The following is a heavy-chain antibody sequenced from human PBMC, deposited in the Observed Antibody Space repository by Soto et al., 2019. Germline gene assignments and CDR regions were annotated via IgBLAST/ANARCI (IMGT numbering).Heavy chain of an antibody. CDR2: ISYDGSNK. V-gene: IGHV3-30*18. Sequence: PGGSLRLSCAASGFTFSSYGMHWVRQAPGKGLEWVAVISYDGSNKYYADSVKGRFTISRDNSKNTLYLQMNSLRAEDTAVYYCAKGNHEGVPGDYWGQGTLVTVSS. J-gene: IGHJ4*02. CDR1: GFTFSSYG. CDR3: AKGNHEGVPGDY.